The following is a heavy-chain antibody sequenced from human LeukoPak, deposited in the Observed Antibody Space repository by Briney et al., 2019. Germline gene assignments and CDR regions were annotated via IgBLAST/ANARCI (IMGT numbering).Heavy chain of an antibody. J-gene: IGHJ2*01. Sequence: GGSLRLSCAASGFTFSSYEMNWVREAPGKGLEWVSYISSSGSTIYYADSVKGRFTISRDNAKNSLYLQMNSLRAEERAVYYCARVVPNLYYWYFDLWGRGTLVTVSS. V-gene: IGHV3-48*03. CDR3: ARVVPNLYYWYFDL. D-gene: IGHD3-10*01. CDR2: ISSSGSTI. CDR1: GFTFSSYE.